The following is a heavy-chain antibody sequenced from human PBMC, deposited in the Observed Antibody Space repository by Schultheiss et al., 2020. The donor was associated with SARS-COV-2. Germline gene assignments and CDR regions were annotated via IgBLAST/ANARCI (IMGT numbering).Heavy chain of an antibody. CDR3: ARAFRIGQLWSLTAVIPPVFDF. CDR1: GFTFSSYA. J-gene: IGHJ4*02. Sequence: GGSLRLSCAASGFTFSSYAMSWVRQAPGKGLEWVSYISSSSSYTNYADSVKGRFTISRDNAKNSLYLQMNSLRAEDTAVYYCARAFRIGQLWSLTAVIPPVFDFWGQGTLVTVSS. CDR2: ISSSSSYT. V-gene: IGHV3-21*05. D-gene: IGHD5-18*01.